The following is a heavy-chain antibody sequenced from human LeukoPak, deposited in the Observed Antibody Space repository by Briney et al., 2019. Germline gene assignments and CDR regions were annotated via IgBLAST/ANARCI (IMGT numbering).Heavy chain of an antibody. CDR1: GFTDSSNY. J-gene: IGHJ4*02. CDR3: TTRNSVSGITPPGY. V-gene: IGHV3-66*01. CDR2: IYAGVSP. Sequence: GGSLRLSCAASGFTDSSNYMTWVRQAPGKGPEGGSDIYAGVSPYYADSVKGRFTISRDNSKNTLFLEMNSPGVEGTAVEYWTTRNSVSGITPPGYWGQGNLVTVS. D-gene: IGHD3-10*01.